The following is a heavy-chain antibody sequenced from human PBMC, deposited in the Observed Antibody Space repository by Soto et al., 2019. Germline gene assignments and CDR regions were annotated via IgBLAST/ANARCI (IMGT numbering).Heavy chain of an antibody. J-gene: IGHJ6*02. CDR2: IYYSGST. CDR3: AREGFSYGMDV. CDR1: GGSISSGDYY. Sequence: TLSLTCTVSGGSISSGDYYWSWIRQPPGKGLEWIGYIYYSGSTYYNPSLKSRVTISVDTSKNQFSLKLSSVTAADTAVYYCAREGFSYGMDVWGQGTTVTVSS. V-gene: IGHV4-30-4*01.